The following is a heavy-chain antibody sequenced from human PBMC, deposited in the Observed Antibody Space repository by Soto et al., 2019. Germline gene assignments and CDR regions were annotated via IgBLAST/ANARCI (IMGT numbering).Heavy chain of an antibody. V-gene: IGHV2-5*02. CDR1: GFSLSSREAG. CDR2: IYWDDDK. Sequence: QITLKEAGPTLVKPTETLTLACTFSGFSLSSREAGVGWIRQPPGKALEWLALIYWDDDKVYSPSLKNRLTITKDTSKNQVVLTMTNMDPVDTATYYCAHRKIGSNIFYFYGMDVWGQGTTVTVSS. CDR3: AHRKIGSNIFYFYGMDV. J-gene: IGHJ6*02. D-gene: IGHD3-9*01.